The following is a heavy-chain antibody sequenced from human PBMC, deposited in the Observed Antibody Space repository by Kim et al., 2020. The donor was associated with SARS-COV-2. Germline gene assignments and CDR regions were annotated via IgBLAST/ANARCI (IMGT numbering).Heavy chain of an antibody. Sequence: GGSLRLSCAASGYTVTYCYMGWVRQAPGKGLEWVSFIYSGGNTTYADSVMGRLIISRYHSKNTLYHQMNSLRAEDTAVYYCSTVVFYYDAGYFKNWGQGTLVIVSS. CDR2: IYSGGNT. CDR3: STVVFYYDAGYFKN. J-gene: IGHJ1*01. D-gene: IGHD3-22*01. CDR1: GYTVTYCY. V-gene: IGHV3-66*01.